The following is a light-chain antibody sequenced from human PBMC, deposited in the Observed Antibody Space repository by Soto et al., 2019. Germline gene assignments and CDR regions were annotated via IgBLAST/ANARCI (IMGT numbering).Light chain of an antibody. V-gene: IGLV1-40*01. Sequence: QSVLTQPPSVSGAPGQRVTISCTASSSNIGAGYDVHWYQQLPGTAPKLLIYGNTNRPSGVPDRFSGSKSGTSASLAITGLQADDEADYYCQPYDSSLSAWVFGGGTKLPVL. CDR2: GNT. J-gene: IGLJ3*02. CDR3: QPYDSSLSAWV. CDR1: SSNIGAGYD.